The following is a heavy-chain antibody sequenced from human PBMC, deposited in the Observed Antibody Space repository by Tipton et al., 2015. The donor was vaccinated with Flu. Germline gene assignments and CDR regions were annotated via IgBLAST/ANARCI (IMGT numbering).Heavy chain of an antibody. D-gene: IGHD4-23*01. J-gene: IGHJ4*02. CDR3: ARQGRYGGNTLHNDY. Sequence: QSGPEVKKPGSSVKVSCKASGGTFSSYAISWVRQAPGQGLEWMGRIIPIFGTANYAQKFRGRVTITADESTSTAYMELSSLRSEDTAVYYCARQGRYGGNTLHNDYWGQGTLVTVSS. V-gene: IGHV1-69*15. CDR1: GGTFSSYA. CDR2: IIPIFGTA.